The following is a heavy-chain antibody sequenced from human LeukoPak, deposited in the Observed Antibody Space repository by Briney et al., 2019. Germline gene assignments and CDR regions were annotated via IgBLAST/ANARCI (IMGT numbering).Heavy chain of an antibody. CDR3: ARCSLRRFLGGSFSVGVFDP. CDR1: GYTLTSYY. V-gene: IGHV1-46*01. CDR2: INPSGGST. D-gene: IGHD1-26*01. J-gene: IGHJ5*02. Sequence: ASVKVSCKASGYTLTSYYMHWVRQAPGQGLEWMGIINPSGGSTSYAQTFQGRVTMTRDMSTSTVYMELSSLRSEDTAVYYCARCSLRRFLGGSFSVGVFDPWGQGTLVTVSS.